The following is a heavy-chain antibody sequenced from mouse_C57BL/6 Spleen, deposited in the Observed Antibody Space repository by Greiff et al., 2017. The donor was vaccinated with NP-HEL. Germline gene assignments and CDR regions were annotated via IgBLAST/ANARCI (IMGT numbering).Heavy chain of an antibody. CDR3: ARLNYGSSYDAMDY. CDR2: IDPSHRSP. V-gene: IGHV1-69*01. Sequence: QVQLQPPGAELVIPLASVPLSFPSSFYTFPIYFIHFLNPLPFHGLELIVAIDPSHRSPNYNQKFKGKSTLTVDKSSSTAYMQLSSLTSEDSAVYYCARLNYGSSYDAMDYWGQGTSVTVSS. J-gene: IGHJ4*01. CDR1: FYTFPIYF. D-gene: IGHD1-1*01.